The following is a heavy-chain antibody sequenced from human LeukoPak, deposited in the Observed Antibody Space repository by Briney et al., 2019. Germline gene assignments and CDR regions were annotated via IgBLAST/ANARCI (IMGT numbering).Heavy chain of an antibody. Sequence: PSQTLSLTCTVSGGSISSGGYYWSWIRQHPGKGLEWIGYIYYSGSTHYNPSLKSRVTISVDTSKNQFSLKLSSVTAADTAVYYCARGSGSYHVDYWGQGTLVTVSS. CDR3: ARGSGSYHVDY. CDR2: IYYSGST. CDR1: GGSISSGGYY. V-gene: IGHV4-31*03. J-gene: IGHJ4*02. D-gene: IGHD1-26*01.